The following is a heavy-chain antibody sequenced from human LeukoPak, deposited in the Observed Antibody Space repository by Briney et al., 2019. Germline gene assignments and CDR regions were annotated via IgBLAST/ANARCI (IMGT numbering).Heavy chain of an antibody. CDR2: IYHSGST. Sequence: SETLSLTCTVSGGSISSYYWSWIRQPPGKGLEWIGYIYHSGSTYYNPSLKSRVTISVDRSKNQFSLKLSSVTAADTAVYYCARLDYGARFDIWGQGTMVTVSS. D-gene: IGHD4-17*01. J-gene: IGHJ3*02. CDR1: GGSISSYY. V-gene: IGHV4-59*12. CDR3: ARLDYGARFDI.